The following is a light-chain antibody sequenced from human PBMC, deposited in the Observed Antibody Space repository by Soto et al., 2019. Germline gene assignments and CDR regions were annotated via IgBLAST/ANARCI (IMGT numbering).Light chain of an antibody. CDR3: DSYTTSSTVV. V-gene: IGLV2-14*01. Sequence: QLVLTQPASVSGSPGQSITISCTGTSNDIGQYNYVSWYQQHPGKAPKLIIYEVTNRPSGVSYRFSGSKSGNTASLTISGLQAEDEADYFCDSYTTSSTVVFGGGTKLTVL. CDR2: EVT. J-gene: IGLJ2*01. CDR1: SNDIGQYNY.